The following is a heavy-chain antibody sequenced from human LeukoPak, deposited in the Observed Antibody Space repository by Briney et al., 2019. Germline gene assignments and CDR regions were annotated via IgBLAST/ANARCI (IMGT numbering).Heavy chain of an antibody. D-gene: IGHD5-18*01. CDR1: GGSISSGDYY. Sequence: PSETLSLTCTVSGGSISSGDYYWSWIRQPPGKGLEWIGYIYYSGSTYYNPSLKSRATMSVDTSKNQFSLKLSSVTAADTAVYYCARTYGYLYAFDIWGQGTMVTVSS. CDR2: IYYSGST. V-gene: IGHV4-30-4*08. CDR3: ARTYGYLYAFDI. J-gene: IGHJ3*02.